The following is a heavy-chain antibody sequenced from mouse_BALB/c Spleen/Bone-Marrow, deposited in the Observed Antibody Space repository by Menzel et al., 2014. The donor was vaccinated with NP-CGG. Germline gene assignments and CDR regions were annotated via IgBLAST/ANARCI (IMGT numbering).Heavy chain of an antibody. J-gene: IGHJ2*01. V-gene: IGHV1-80*01. Sequence: VQLQQSGAELVRPGPSVKISCKASGYVFSFYWMNWVKQRPGQGLEWIGQIYPGVGGTNYNEKFKGRATLTADKSSNPAYMQLSSLTSEDSAVYSCARGGISFDYWGQGTTLTVSS. CDR2: IYPGVGGT. CDR3: ARGGISFDY. CDR1: GYVFSFYW.